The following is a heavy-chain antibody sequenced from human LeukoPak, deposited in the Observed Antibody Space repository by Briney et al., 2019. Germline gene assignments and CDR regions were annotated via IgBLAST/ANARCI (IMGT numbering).Heavy chain of an antibody. CDR2: ISRRGSYI. D-gene: IGHD5-24*01. CDR1: GCTFSDYT. J-gene: IGHJ6*02. V-gene: IGHV3-21*01. Sequence: GGSLRLSCVASGCTFSDYTMNWVRQAPGKGLEWLSCISRRGSYIYYADLVRGRFTISRDSARHSLYLQMNSLDPEDTAMYYCAREEDSYMNRASDGMDVWGQGTTVNVS. CDR3: AREEDSYMNRASDGMDV.